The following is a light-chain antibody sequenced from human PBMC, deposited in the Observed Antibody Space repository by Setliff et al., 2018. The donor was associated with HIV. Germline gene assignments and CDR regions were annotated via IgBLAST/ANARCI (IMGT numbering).Light chain of an antibody. V-gene: IGLV2-14*01. CDR3: SSYTSTSPLV. Sequence: QSVLTQPASVSGSPGQSITISCTGTSSDVGGYNYVSWYQQHPGKVPKLMIYEVSNRPSGVSNRFSASKSGNTASLTISGLQAEDEADYYCSSYTSTSPLVFGTGTKVTV. CDR1: SSDVGGYNY. CDR2: EVS. J-gene: IGLJ1*01.